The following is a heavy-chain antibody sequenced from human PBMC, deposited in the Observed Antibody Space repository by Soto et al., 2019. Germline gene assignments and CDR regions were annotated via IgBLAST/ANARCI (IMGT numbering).Heavy chain of an antibody. D-gene: IGHD3-9*01. CDR2: INPSGGST. CDR1: GYTFTSYY. CDR3: ARGQAYYDILTGYLHLSAFDI. V-gene: IGHV1-46*03. Sequence: ASVKVSCKASGYTFTSYYMHWVRQAPGQGLEWMGIINPSGGSTSYAQKFQGRVTMTRDTSTSTVYMELSSLRSEDTAVYYCARGQAYYDILTGYLHLSAFDIWGQGTMVTVSS. J-gene: IGHJ3*02.